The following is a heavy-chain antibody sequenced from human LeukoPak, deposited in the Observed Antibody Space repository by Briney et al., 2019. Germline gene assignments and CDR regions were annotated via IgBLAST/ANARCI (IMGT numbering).Heavy chain of an antibody. CDR2: IKQDGSEK. Sequence: PGRSLRLSCAASGFTFSSDWMSWVRQAPGMGLEWVANIKQDGSEKYYVESVKGRFTISRDNAKNSLYLQMNSLRAEDTAVYYCARDIHVVVPAAKEDAFDIWGQGTIVTVSS. CDR1: GFTFSSDW. J-gene: IGHJ3*02. V-gene: IGHV3-7*01. D-gene: IGHD2-2*01. CDR3: ARDIHVVVPAAKEDAFDI.